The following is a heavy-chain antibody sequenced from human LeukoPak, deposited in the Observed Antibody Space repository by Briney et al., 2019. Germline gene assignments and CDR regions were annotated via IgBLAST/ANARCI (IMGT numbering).Heavy chain of an antibody. D-gene: IGHD3-10*01. V-gene: IGHV3-30-3*01. Sequence: GGSLRLSCAASGFTFSSSAMHWVRQAPGKGLEWVAVISYDGSNKYYADSVKGRFTISRDNSKNTLYLQMNSLRAEDTAVYYCAREGPGVGFDPWGQGTLVTVSS. CDR1: GFTFSSSA. CDR2: ISYDGSNK. CDR3: AREGPGVGFDP. J-gene: IGHJ5*02.